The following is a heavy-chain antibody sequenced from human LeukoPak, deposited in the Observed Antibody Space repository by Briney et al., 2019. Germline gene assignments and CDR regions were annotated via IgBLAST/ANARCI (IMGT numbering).Heavy chain of an antibody. CDR3: AREGGPDSSGYSPLDY. CDR1: GGSINNFY. D-gene: IGHD3-22*01. J-gene: IGHJ4*02. V-gene: IGHV4-59*01. CDR2: IYYSGST. Sequence: ASETLSLTCTASGGSINNFYWSWIRQPPGKGLEWIGYIYYSGSTNYNPSLKSRVTISIDTSKNQFSLKLSSVTAADTAVYYCAREGGPDSSGYSPLDYWGQGTLVTVSS.